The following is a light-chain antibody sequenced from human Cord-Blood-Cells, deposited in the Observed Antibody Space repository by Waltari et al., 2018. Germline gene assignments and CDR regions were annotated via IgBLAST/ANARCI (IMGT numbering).Light chain of an antibody. CDR1: NIGSKS. CDR2: DDS. Sequence: SYVLTQPPSVSVAPGQTARITCGGNNIGSKSVHWYQQKPGQAPVLDVYDDSDRPSGSPERVSGSNSGNTATLTISRVEAGDEADYYCQVWDSSSDHPVFGTGTKVTVL. V-gene: IGLV3-21*02. CDR3: QVWDSSSDHPV. J-gene: IGLJ1*01.